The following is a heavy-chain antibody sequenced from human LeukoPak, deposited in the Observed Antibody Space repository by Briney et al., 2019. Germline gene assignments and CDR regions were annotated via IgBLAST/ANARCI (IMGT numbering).Heavy chain of an antibody. CDR3: ARFHITYYYDSRSRGAFDI. CDR2: INPNSGGT. CDR1: GYTFTGYY. J-gene: IGHJ3*02. V-gene: IGHV1-2*06. Sequence: ASAKVSCKASGYTFTGYYMHWVRQAPGQGLEWMGRINPNSGGTNYAQKFQGRVTMTRDTSISTAYMELSRLRSDDTAVYYCARFHITYYYDSRSRGAFDIWGQGTMVTVSS. D-gene: IGHD3-22*01.